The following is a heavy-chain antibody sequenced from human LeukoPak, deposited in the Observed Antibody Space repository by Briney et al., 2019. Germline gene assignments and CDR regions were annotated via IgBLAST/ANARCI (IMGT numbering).Heavy chain of an antibody. D-gene: IGHD3-22*01. Sequence: PSETLSLTCTVSGGSISSYYWSWIRQPAGKGLEWIGRIYTSGSTNYNPSLKSRVTMSVDTSKNQFSLKLSSVTAADTAVYYCARSGSSGYYPTRGYYFDYWGQGTLVTVSS. CDR1: GGSISSYY. J-gene: IGHJ4*02. CDR2: IYTSGST. V-gene: IGHV4-4*07. CDR3: ARSGSSGYYPTRGYYFDY.